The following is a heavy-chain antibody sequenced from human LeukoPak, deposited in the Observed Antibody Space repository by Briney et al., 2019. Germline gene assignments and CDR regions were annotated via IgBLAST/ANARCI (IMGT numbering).Heavy chain of an antibody. V-gene: IGHV1-8*01. CDR3: ARVGGAIAVAPAGY. CDR2: MNPNSGNT. Sequence: ASGKVSCKASGYTFTSYDINWVRQATGQGLEWMGWMNPNSGNTGYAQKFQGRVTMTRNTSISTAYMELSSLRSEDTAVYYCARVGGAIAVAPAGYWGQGTLVTVSS. D-gene: IGHD6-19*01. CDR1: GYTFTSYD. J-gene: IGHJ4*02.